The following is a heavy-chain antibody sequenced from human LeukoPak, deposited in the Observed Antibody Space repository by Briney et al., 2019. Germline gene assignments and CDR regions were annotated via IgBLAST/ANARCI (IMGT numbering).Heavy chain of an antibody. Sequence: GSLRLSCAASGFTFSIYAVSCVRQAPGKGLEWVSAISGSGGSTYYADSVKGRFTISRDNSKNTLYLQINSLRAEATPVYYGAKDLRSYVENYMDVWGKGTTVSVSS. J-gene: IGHJ6*03. CDR3: AKDLRSYVENYMDV. CDR1: GFTFSIYA. D-gene: IGHD3-16*01. V-gene: IGHV3-23*01. CDR2: ISGSGGST.